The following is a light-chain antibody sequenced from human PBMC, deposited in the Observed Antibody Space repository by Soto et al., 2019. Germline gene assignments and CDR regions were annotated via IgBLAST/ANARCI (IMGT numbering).Light chain of an antibody. CDR1: QSVSSN. J-gene: IGKJ2*01. CDR2: GAS. Sequence: EIVMTQSPATLSVSPGERATLSCRASQSVSSNLAWYQQKPGQAPRLLIYGASTRATGIPARFSGSGSGTEFTLTISSLRSEDFAVYYCQQDDNWTPYTLGQGTKLESK. V-gene: IGKV3-15*01. CDR3: QQDDNWTPYT.